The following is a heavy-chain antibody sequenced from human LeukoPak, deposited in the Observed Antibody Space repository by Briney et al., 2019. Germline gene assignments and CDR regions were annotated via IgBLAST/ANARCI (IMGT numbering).Heavy chain of an antibody. CDR3: ARGPSHDSSGYYYYYYMDV. V-gene: IGHV1-8*03. J-gene: IGHJ6*03. D-gene: IGHD3-22*01. Sequence: ASVKVSCKASGYTPSSYDINGVREATGQGLEWVGWMNPNSGNTGYAQKFQGRVTITRNTSISTAYMELSSLRSEDTAVYYCARGPSHDSSGYYYYYYMDVWGKGTTVTVSS. CDR1: GYTPSSYD. CDR2: MNPNSGNT.